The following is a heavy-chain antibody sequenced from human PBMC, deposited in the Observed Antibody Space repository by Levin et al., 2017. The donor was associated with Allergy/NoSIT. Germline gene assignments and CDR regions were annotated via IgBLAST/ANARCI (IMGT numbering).Heavy chain of an antibody. J-gene: IGHJ6*02. CDR2: FDPEQGET. CDR3: TRGVMVRLGGVIASCALDV. Sequence: ASVKVSCKVSGYTFSETSVHWVRQAPGKGLEWMGGFDPEQGETIYAQKFQCRVTMTEDTSAETAYVELSGLRSEDTAMYYCTRGVMVRLGGVIASCALDVWGQGTAVVVS. CDR1: GYTFSETS. D-gene: IGHD3-16*02. V-gene: IGHV1-24*01.